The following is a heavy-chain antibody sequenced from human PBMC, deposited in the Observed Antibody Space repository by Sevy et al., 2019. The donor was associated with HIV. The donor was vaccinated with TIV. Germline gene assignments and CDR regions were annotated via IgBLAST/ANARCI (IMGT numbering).Heavy chain of an antibody. CDR1: GGTFSSYA. Sequence: ASVKVSCKASGGTFSSYAISWVRQAPGQGLEWMGGIIPIFDTANYAQKFQGRVTTTADKSTSTAYMELSSLRSEDTAVYYCASTSGQLDNYYYYYYMDVWGKGTTVTVSS. D-gene: IGHD6-6*01. V-gene: IGHV1-69*06. CDR3: ASTSGQLDNYYYYYYMDV. J-gene: IGHJ6*03. CDR2: IIPIFDTA.